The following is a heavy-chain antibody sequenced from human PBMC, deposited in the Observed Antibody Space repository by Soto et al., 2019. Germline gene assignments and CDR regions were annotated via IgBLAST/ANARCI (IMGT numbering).Heavy chain of an antibody. CDR3: ATTQRIVVPAAIYAFDI. V-gene: IGHV3-64*01. CDR1: GFTFSSYA. J-gene: IGHJ3*02. Sequence: GGSLRLSCAASGFTFSSYAMHWVRQAPGKGLEYVSAISSNGGSTYYANSVKGRLTISRDNSKNTLYLQMGSLRAEDMAVYYCATTQRIVVPAAIYAFDIWGQGTMVTVSS. CDR2: ISSNGGST. D-gene: IGHD2-2*01.